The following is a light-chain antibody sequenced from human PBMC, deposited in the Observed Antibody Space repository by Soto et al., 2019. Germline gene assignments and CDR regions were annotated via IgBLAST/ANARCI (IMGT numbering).Light chain of an antibody. Sequence: DIQMTQSPSSLSASVGDRFTITCQASQDISNYLNWYQQKPGKAPKLLIYDASSLESGVPSRFSGRGSGTEFTLTISSLQPDDFATYYCQQYNSYWTFGQGTKVDI. J-gene: IGKJ1*01. CDR1: QDISNY. CDR3: QQYNSYWT. V-gene: IGKV1-5*01. CDR2: DAS.